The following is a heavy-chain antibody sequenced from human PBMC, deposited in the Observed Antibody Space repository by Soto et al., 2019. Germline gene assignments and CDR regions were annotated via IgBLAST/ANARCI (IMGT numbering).Heavy chain of an antibody. V-gene: IGHV3-11*06. J-gene: IGHJ3*02. CDR2: ISSSSSYT. D-gene: IGHD3-3*01. CDR3: ARDSNPNYDFWSGYYFIDAFDI. Sequence: GESLKISCAASGFTFSDYYMSWIRQAPGKGLEWVSYISSSSSYTNYADSVKGRFTISRDNAKNSLYLQMNSLRAEDTAVYYCARDSNPNYDFWSGYYFIDAFDIWGQGTMVTVSS. CDR1: GFTFSDYY.